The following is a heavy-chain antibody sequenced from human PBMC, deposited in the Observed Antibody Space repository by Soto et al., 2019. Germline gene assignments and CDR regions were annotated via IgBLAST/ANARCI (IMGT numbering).Heavy chain of an antibody. V-gene: IGHV1-69*06. J-gene: IGHJ6*02. CDR2: IIPIFGTA. D-gene: IGHD6-13*01. CDR3: ASPQLGLGYSSSWPQKLYYYYDGMDV. Sequence: SVKVSCKASGGTFSSYAISWVRQAPGQGLEWMGGIIPIFGTANYTQKFQGRVTITADKYTSTAYMELSSLRSEDTAVYYCASPQLGLGYSSSWPQKLYYYYDGMDVWGQGTTVTVSS. CDR1: GGTFSSYA.